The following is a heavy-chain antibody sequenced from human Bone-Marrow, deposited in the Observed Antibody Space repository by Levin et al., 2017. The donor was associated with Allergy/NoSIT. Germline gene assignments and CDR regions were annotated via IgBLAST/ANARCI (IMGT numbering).Heavy chain of an antibody. Sequence: LSLPCAASGFLFSSAGMHWVRPAPGKGLEWVALISNDGSNKFYADPVKGRFTISRDNTKNTLYLQMNNLRPNDTAVYYCAKERFLLDYWGQGTLVTVSS. CDR1: GFLFSSAG. D-gene: IGHD3-16*01. V-gene: IGHV3-30*18. CDR3: AKERFLLDY. CDR2: ISNDGSNK. J-gene: IGHJ4*02.